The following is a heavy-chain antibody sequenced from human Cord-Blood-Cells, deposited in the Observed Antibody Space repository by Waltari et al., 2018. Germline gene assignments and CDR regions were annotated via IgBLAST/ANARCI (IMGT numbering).Heavy chain of an antibody. D-gene: IGHD6-19*01. J-gene: IGHJ4*02. CDR1: GGSFSGYY. V-gene: IGHV4-34*01. Sequence: QVQLQQWGAGLLKPSETLSLTCAVYGGSFSGYYWSWIRQPPGKGLEWIGEINHSGSTNYNPSLKSRVTISVDTSKNQFSLKLSSVTAADTAVYYCARDLGAGNGLGYWGQGTLVTVSS. CDR2: INHSGST. CDR3: ARDLGAGNGLGY.